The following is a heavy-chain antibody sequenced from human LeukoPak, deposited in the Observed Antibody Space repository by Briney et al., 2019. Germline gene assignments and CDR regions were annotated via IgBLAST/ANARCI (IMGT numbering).Heavy chain of an antibody. CDR3: ARACSAATCPFDH. J-gene: IGHJ4*02. V-gene: IGHV4-59*01. CDR1: GDSINTYY. CDR2: IYYSGST. D-gene: IGHD2-15*01. Sequence: SETLSLTCTVSGDSINTYYWSWLRQPPGKGLEWLGYIYYSGSTNYNPSLKSRLTMSVDTSRNQFSLKLSSVTAADTAVYYCARACSAATCPFDHWGQGTLVTVSS.